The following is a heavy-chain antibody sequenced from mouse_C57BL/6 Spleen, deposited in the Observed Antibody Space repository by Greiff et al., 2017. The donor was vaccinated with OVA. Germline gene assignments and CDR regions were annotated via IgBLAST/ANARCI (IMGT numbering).Heavy chain of an antibody. CDR1: GYAFSSYW. Sequence: QVQLQQSGAELVKPGASVKISCKASGYAFSSYWMNWVKQRPGKGLEWIGQIYPGDGDTNYNGKFKGKATLTADKSSSTAYMQLISLTSEDSAVNFCARWLHGNWYFDVWGTGTTVTVSS. J-gene: IGHJ1*03. CDR3: ARWLHGNWYFDV. CDR2: IYPGDGDT. D-gene: IGHD4-1*01. V-gene: IGHV1-80*01.